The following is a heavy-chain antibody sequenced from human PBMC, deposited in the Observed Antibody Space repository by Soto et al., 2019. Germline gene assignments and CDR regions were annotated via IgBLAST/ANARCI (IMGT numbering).Heavy chain of an antibody. J-gene: IGHJ5*02. CDR1: GFSLSTSGVG. D-gene: IGHD6-13*01. V-gene: IGHV2-5*02. CDR3: AHRRSSSSLYCLNARENWFAP. Sequence: SGPTLVNPTQTLTLTCTFSGFSLSTSGVGVGWIRQPPGKALEWLALIYWDDDKRYSPSLKSRLTITKDISKNQVVLTMTNMDPVDTATYYCAHRRSSSSLYCLNARENWFAPWGQGTLVTGSS. CDR2: IYWDDDK.